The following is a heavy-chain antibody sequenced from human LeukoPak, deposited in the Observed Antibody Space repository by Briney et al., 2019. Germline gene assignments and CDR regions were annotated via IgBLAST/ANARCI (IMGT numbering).Heavy chain of an antibody. V-gene: IGHV3-53*01. CDR1: GFTVSSNY. D-gene: IGHD5/OR15-5a*01. CDR3: AKVSWESTSQDFDC. J-gene: IGHJ4*02. Sequence: GSLRLSCAASGFTVSSNYMSWVRQAPGKGLEWVSVIYSGGSTYYADSVKGRFTISRDNSKNTLYLQMNSLRAEDTAVYYCAKVSWESTSQDFDCWGQGTLVTVSS. CDR2: IYSGGST.